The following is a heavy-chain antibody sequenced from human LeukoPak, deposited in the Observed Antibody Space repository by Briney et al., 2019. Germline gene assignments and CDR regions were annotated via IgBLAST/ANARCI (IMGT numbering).Heavy chain of an antibody. CDR2: ISGSGGST. D-gene: IGHD3-22*01. Sequence: GGSLRLSCAASGFTFSSYAMSWVRQAPGKGLEWASAISGSGGSTYYADSVKGRFTISRDNSKNTLYLQMNSLRAEDTAVYYCAKDSWYDSSGYYWDYWGQGTLVTVSS. CDR3: AKDSWYDSSGYYWDY. V-gene: IGHV3-23*01. CDR1: GFTFSSYA. J-gene: IGHJ4*02.